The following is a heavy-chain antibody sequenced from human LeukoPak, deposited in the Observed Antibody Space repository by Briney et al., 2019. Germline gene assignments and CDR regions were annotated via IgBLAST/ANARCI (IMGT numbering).Heavy chain of an antibody. CDR1: GFTFNNYW. J-gene: IGHJ4*02. Sequence: GGSLRLSCAASGFTFNNYWMHWARQAPGKGLVWVSRINIDGSSTSYADSVKGRFTISRDNAKNTLYLQMNSLRAEDTAIYYCACSIWPNPYYFDYWGQGTLVTVSS. CDR2: INIDGSST. V-gene: IGHV3-74*01. D-gene: IGHD3-3*02. CDR3: ACSIWPNPYYFDY.